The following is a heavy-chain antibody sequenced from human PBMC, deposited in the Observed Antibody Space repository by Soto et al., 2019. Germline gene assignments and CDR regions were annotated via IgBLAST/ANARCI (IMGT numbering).Heavy chain of an antibody. CDR3: ARDLLYYDFWSGLGY. D-gene: IGHD3-3*01. V-gene: IGHV1-18*01. Sequence: QVQLVQSGAEVKKPGASVKVSCKASGYTFTSYGISWVRQAPGQGLEWMGWISAYNGNTNYAQRLQGRVTMTTDTSTSTAYMELRSLRSDDTAVYYCARDLLYYDFWSGLGYWGQGTLVTVSS. J-gene: IGHJ4*02. CDR1: GYTFTSYG. CDR2: ISAYNGNT.